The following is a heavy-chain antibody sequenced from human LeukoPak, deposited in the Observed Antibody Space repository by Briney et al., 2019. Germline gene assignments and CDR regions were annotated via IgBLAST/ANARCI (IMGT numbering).Heavy chain of an antibody. CDR2: IIPIFGTA. CDR3: ARDHPGRATAENWFDP. J-gene: IGHJ5*02. Sequence: SVKVSCXASGGTFSSYAISWVRRAPGQGLGWMGRIIPIFGTANYAQKFQGRVTITTDESTSTAYMELSSLRSEDTAVYYCARDHPGRATAENWFDPWGQGTLVTVSS. V-gene: IGHV1-69*05. D-gene: IGHD1-26*01. CDR1: GGTFSSYA.